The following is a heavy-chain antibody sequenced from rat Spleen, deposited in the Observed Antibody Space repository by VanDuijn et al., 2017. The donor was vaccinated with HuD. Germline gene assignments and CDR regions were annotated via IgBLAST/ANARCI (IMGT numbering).Heavy chain of an antibody. CDR1: GFSLDSNG. V-gene: IGHV2-63*01. CDR3: ARKVGRWRDYFDY. J-gene: IGHJ2*01. CDR2: MRYNGDT. D-gene: IGHD5-1*01. Sequence: QVQLKESGPGLVQPSQTLSLTCTVSGFSLDSNGVSWVRQPPGKGLEWMGRMRYNGDTSYNSAIKSRLSISRDTSKSQVFLKMNSLQTEDTAIYFCARKVGRWRDYFDYWGQGVMVTVSS.